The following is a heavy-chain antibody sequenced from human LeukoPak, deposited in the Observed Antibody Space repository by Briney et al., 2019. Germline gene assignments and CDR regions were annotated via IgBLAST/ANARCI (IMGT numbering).Heavy chain of an antibody. CDR1: GFTLSNYG. V-gene: IGHV3-33*01. D-gene: IGHD6-13*01. J-gene: IGHJ3*01. CDR2: IWYDGSNQ. CDR3: ARDLSSSWSPGV. Sequence: GRSLRLSCITSGFTLSNYGFHWVRQAPGKGLEWTAAIWYDGSNQYYPDSVKGRFTISRDNSKNTIYLQMNSLRIEDTAMYYCARDLSSSWSPGVWGQGTMVSVSS.